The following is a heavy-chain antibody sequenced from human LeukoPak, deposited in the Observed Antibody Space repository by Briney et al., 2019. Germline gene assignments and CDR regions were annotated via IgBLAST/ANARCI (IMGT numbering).Heavy chain of an antibody. CDR2: ITTGGPNT. D-gene: IGHD3-22*01. CDR1: GFTFSSYT. J-gene: IGHJ4*02. V-gene: IGHV3-23*01. Sequence: GGSLRLSCTASGFTFSSYTMSWVRQAPGKGLEWVSTITTGGPNTYYADSVKGRFTVSRDDSKNTLYLQMNSLRAEDTALYYCAREVSEGFDFWGQGTLVTVSS. CDR3: AREVSEGFDF.